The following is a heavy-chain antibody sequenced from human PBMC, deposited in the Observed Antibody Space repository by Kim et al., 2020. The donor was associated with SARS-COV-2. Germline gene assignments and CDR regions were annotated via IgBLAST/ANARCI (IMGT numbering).Heavy chain of an antibody. J-gene: IGHJ6*02. Sequence: GGSLRLSCAASGFTFSSYWMSWVRQAPGKGLEWVANIKQDGSEKYYVDSVKGRFTISRDNAKNSLYLQMNSLRAEDTAVYYCARDWGYGSGSSFYYYYGMDVWGQGTTVTVSS. D-gene: IGHD3-10*01. CDR1: GFTFSSYW. CDR3: ARDWGYGSGSSFYYYYGMDV. V-gene: IGHV3-7*03. CDR2: IKQDGSEK.